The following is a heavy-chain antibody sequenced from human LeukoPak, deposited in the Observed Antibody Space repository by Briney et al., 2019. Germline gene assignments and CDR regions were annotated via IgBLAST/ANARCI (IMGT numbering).Heavy chain of an antibody. CDR1: GGTFSSYA. Sequence: GASVKVSCKASGGTFSSYAISWVRQAPGQGLEWMGGIIPIFGTANYAQKFQGRVTITADESTSTAYMELSSLRSEDTAVYYCARDVVDYGDYGDYWGQGTLVTVSS. V-gene: IGHV1-69*13. CDR2: IIPIFGTA. CDR3: ARDVVDYGDYGDY. D-gene: IGHD4-17*01. J-gene: IGHJ4*02.